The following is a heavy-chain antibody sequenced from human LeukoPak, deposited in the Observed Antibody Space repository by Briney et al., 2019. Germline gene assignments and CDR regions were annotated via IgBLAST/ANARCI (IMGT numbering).Heavy chain of an antibody. CDR3: AKDREPYFGSGGYVDFDY. Sequence: GGSLRLSCAASGFTFSNYAITWVRQAPRKGLEWVSAISGGGTTYYVDSVKGRFTISRDNSKNTLYLQMNSLRAEDTAVYYCAKDREPYFGSGGYVDFDYWGQGTLVTVSS. CDR2: ISGGGTT. CDR1: GFTFSNYA. D-gene: IGHD3-10*01. V-gene: IGHV3-23*01. J-gene: IGHJ4*02.